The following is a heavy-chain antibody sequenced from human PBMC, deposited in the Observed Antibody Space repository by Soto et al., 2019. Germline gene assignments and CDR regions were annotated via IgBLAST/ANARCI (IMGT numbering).Heavy chain of an antibody. CDR2: VYYNENT. J-gene: IGHJ5*01. CDR1: GASINNFAYY. CDR3: ARRERYYGSPGWFDP. Sequence: SETLSLTCSVSGASINNFAYYWGWIRQPPGRGLEWIGTVYYNENTYYNPSLKSRVAISVDTAKNQFSLNLRSVTAADTAIYFCARRERYYGSPGWFDPWGQGTLVTVSS. D-gene: IGHD3-10*01. V-gene: IGHV4-39*01.